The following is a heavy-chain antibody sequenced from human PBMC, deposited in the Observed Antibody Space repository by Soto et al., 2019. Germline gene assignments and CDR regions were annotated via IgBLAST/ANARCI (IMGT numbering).Heavy chain of an antibody. Sequence: PGGSLRLSCAASGFTFSSYSMNWVRQAPGKGLEWVSSISSSSSYIYYADSVKGRFTISRDNAKNSLYLQMNSLRAEDTAVYYSAGDGYSYVSPYYGMDVWGQGTTVTVSS. V-gene: IGHV3-21*01. CDR1: GFTFSSYS. CDR2: ISSSSSYI. J-gene: IGHJ6*02. D-gene: IGHD5-18*01. CDR3: AGDGYSYVSPYYGMDV.